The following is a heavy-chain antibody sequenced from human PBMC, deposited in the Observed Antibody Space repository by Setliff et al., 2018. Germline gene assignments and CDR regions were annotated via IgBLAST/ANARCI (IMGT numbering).Heavy chain of an antibody. Sequence: GGSLRLSRAASGFTFSSYTMSWVRQAPGKGLEWVGRFKPGGTTDYAAPVKGRFTISRDASKNLLYLQMNSLKTEDTTVYYCAIDDLYDVTGYYADPFDYWGQGTLVTGLL. D-gene: IGHD3-22*01. V-gene: IGHV3-15*01. CDR1: GFTFSSYT. CDR2: FKPGGTT. CDR3: AIDDLYDVTGYYADPFDY. J-gene: IGHJ4*02.